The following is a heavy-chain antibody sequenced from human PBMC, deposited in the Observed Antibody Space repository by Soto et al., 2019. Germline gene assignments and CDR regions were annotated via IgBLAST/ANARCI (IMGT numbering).Heavy chain of an antibody. J-gene: IGHJ6*02. CDR1: GGSFSGYY. V-gene: IGHV4-34*01. Sequence: PSETLSLTCAVYGGSFSGYYWSWIRQPPGKGLEWIGEINHSGSTNYNPSLKSRVTISVDTSKNQFSLKLSSVTAADTAVYYCARSPLGYCSGGSCYYPAYYYYYGMDVWRQRTTVTVPS. CDR3: ARSPLGYCSGGSCYYPAYYYYYGMDV. CDR2: INHSGST. D-gene: IGHD2-15*01.